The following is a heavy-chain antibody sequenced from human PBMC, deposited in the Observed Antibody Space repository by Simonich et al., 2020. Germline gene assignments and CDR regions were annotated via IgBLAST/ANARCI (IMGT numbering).Heavy chain of an antibody. CDR2: FGPEDGET. J-gene: IGHJ6*02. CDR1: GYTLTELS. Sequence: QVQLVQSGAEVKKPGASVKVSCKVSGYTLTELSMHWVRQAPGKGLEWMRGFGPEDGETIYAQRFQGRVTMTEGTSTDTAYMELSSLRSEDTAVYYCATRNTMGSGSYYYYYYGMDVWGQGTTVTVSS. V-gene: IGHV1-24*01. D-gene: IGHD3-10*01. CDR3: ATRNTMGSGSYYYYYYGMDV.